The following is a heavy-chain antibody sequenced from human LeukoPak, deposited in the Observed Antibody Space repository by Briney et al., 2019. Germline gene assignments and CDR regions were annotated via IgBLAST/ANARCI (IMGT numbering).Heavy chain of an antibody. CDR3: ARLSQTPDYYGSGGYFYLGY. J-gene: IGHJ4*02. CDR2: MNPNTGNA. D-gene: IGHD3-22*01. V-gene: IGHV1-8*02. CDR1: GYTFTGYY. Sequence: ASVKVSCKASGYTFTGYYMHWVRQAPGQGLEWMGWMNPNTGNAGYAPKFQGRVTMTRDTSISTAYLEMSGLRSEDTAVYYCARLSQTPDYYGSGGYFYLGYWGQGTRVTVSS.